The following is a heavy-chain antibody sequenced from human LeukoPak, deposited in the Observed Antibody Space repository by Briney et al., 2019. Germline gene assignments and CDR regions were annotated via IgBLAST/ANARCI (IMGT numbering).Heavy chain of an antibody. CDR2: ITWDSGSI. V-gene: IGHV3-9*01. CDR1: GFSFNEYA. J-gene: IGHJ4*02. CDR3: AKDEGSGWYYFDY. Sequence: GGSLRLSCVGFGFSFNEYAMHWVRQVPGKGLEWVSGITWDSGSIGYADSVKGRFTISRDISKNTLYLQMNSLRAEDTAVYYCAKDEGSGWYYFDYWGQGSLVTVSS. D-gene: IGHD6-19*01.